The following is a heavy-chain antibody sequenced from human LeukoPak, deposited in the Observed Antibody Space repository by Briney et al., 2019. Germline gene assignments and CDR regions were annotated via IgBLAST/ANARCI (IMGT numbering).Heavy chain of an antibody. D-gene: IGHD5-24*01. CDR2: IIPMFGLA. CDR3: ARAPSRDGHNNYFDY. Sequence: SVKVSCKSSGGTLNNYAINWVRQAPGQGLEWMGGIIPMFGLANSAQKFQGRVSFTTDESTNTAYMELSSLRSEDTAVYYCARAPSRDGHNNYFDYWGQGTLVTVSS. V-gene: IGHV1-69*05. J-gene: IGHJ4*02. CDR1: GGTLNNYA.